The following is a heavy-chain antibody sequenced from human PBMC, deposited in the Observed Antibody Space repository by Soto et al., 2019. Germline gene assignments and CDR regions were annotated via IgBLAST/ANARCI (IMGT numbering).Heavy chain of an antibody. J-gene: IGHJ4*02. Sequence: TSETLSLTCAVYGGSFSGYYWGWIRQPPGKGLEWIGEINHSGSTNYNPSLKSRVTISVDTSKNQFSLKLSSVTAADTAVYYCARGAVLTNGQYYFDYWGQGTLVTVSS. CDR1: GGSFSGYY. V-gene: IGHV4-34*01. CDR3: ARGAVLTNGQYYFDY. CDR2: INHSGST. D-gene: IGHD2-8*01.